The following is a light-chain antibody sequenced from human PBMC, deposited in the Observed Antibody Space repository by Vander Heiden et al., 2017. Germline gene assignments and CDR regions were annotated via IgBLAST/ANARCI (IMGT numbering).Light chain of an antibody. Sequence: QSVLTQPPSASGTPGQRVTISCSGSSSNIGSNTVNWYQQLPGTAPKLLFYSNNQRPSGVPDRFSGSKSGTSASLAISGLQSEDEADYYCAAWDDSLNGPVFGTGTKVTVL. CDR1: SSNIGSNT. J-gene: IGLJ1*01. CDR3: AAWDDSLNGPV. V-gene: IGLV1-44*01. CDR2: SNN.